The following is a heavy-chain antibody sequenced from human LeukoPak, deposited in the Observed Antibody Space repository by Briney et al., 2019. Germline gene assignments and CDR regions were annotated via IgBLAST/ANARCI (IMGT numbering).Heavy chain of an antibody. D-gene: IGHD6-6*01. CDR3: ATIAARNDAFDI. J-gene: IGHJ3*02. V-gene: IGHV4-31*03. CDR2: IYYSGTT. CDR1: GGSISSGGYY. Sequence: PSETLSLTCTVSGGSISSGGYYWSWIRQHPGKGLEWIGYIYYSGTTYYNPSLKSRVSISDDTSKNQSSLKLSSVTAADTAVYYCATIAARNDAFDIWGQGTMVTVSS.